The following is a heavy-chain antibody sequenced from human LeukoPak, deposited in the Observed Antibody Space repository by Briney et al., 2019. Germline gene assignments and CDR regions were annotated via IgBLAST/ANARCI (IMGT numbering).Heavy chain of an antibody. D-gene: IGHD6-6*01. J-gene: IGHJ4*01. CDR2: LNPNNGTT. V-gene: IGHV1-8*01. CDR3: ARAFYSSSSGGGNYFDY. Sequence: GASVKVSCTPSGYTFTSFDINWVRQAPGQGLEWMGYLNPNNGTTGYAQKFQGRVTLTRDTSRSTAYMEVNSLKSDDTAIYFCARAFYSSSSGGGNYFDYWGLGTMVTVSS. CDR1: GYTFTSFD.